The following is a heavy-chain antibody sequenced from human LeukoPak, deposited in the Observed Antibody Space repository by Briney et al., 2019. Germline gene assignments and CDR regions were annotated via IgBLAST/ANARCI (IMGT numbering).Heavy chain of an antibody. CDR2: IGTRSNPI. V-gene: IGHV3-11*01. Sequence: GGSLRLSCAASGFSFSDFYMSWIRQAPGMGLEWISYIGTRSNPIYYADSVKGRFTISRDDAKNSLYLQMNSLRDEDTAVYYCARDKVSGATHFDYWGQGTLVTVSS. J-gene: IGHJ4*02. D-gene: IGHD1-26*01. CDR3: ARDKVSGATHFDY. CDR1: GFSFSDFY.